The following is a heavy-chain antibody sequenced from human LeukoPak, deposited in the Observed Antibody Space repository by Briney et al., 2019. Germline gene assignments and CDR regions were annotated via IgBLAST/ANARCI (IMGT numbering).Heavy chain of an antibody. CDR2: VIGSGGGT. V-gene: IGHV3-23*01. CDR3: AKSFLDIVATISDY. J-gene: IGHJ4*02. D-gene: IGHD5-12*01. CDR1: GFTFSSYA. Sequence: GGSLRLSCAASGFTFSSYAMSWVRQAPGKGLEWVSAVIGSGGGTYYADSVKGRFTISRDNSKNTLYLQMNSLRAEDTAVYYCAKSFLDIVATISDYWGQGTLVTVSS.